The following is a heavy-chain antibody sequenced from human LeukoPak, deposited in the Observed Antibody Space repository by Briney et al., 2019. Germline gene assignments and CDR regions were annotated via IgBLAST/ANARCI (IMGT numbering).Heavy chain of an antibody. CDR3: ARRGHGYGSPFDY. J-gene: IGHJ4*02. D-gene: IGHD5-18*01. Sequence: QPGGSLRLSCAASGFTVTDNYMNWVRQAPGKGLEWVSMIYPNGNTFYTNSVKGRFTISRNNSKNTLDLQMSSLRAEDTAVYYCARRGHGYGSPFDYWGQGTLVTVSS. V-gene: IGHV3-66*04. CDR1: GFTVTDNY. CDR2: IYPNGNT.